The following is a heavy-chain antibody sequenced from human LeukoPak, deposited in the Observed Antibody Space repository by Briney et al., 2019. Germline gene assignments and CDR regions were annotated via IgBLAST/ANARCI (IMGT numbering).Heavy chain of an antibody. V-gene: IGHV4-59*08. D-gene: IGHD2-21*02. CDR3: ARHHGGGDLFWFDR. J-gene: IGHJ5*02. CDR1: AGSISSYY. Sequence: SETLSLTWTVSAGSISSYYWGWIRQPPGKGREWIGYTYYSGTTNYNPSLKTRVTISVDASKNQFSLKLSSVAAADTAVYYCARHHGGGDLFWFDRWGQGTMVTVSS. CDR2: TYYSGTT.